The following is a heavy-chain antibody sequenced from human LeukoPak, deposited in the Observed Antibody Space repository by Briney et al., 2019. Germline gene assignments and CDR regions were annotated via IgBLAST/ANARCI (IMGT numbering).Heavy chain of an antibody. J-gene: IGHJ4*02. CDR3: ATTSVRDGFNYFDY. CDR1: GGTFITYG. CDR2: IVPMFGIA. D-gene: IGHD5-24*01. Sequence: SVKVSCKASGGTFITYGINWVRQAPGQGLEWMGGIVPMFGIANYAQKFEGRVSITTDESSTTAYMELSSLRSEDTAFYYCATTSVRDGFNYFDYWGQETLVPVSS. V-gene: IGHV1-69*05.